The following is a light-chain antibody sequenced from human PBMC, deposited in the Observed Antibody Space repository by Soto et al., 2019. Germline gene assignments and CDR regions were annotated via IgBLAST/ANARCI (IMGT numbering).Light chain of an antibody. CDR1: SSDVGGYNY. CDR2: DVS. J-gene: IGLJ2*01. Sequence: QSVLTQPASVSGSPGQSITISCTGTSSDVGGYNYVSWYQQHPGKAPKLMIYDVSNRPSGVSNRFSGSKSGNTASLTISGLQAEDEADYYCSSYPSSSTPLYVVFGGGTKLTVL. V-gene: IGLV2-14*01. CDR3: SSYPSSSTPLYVV.